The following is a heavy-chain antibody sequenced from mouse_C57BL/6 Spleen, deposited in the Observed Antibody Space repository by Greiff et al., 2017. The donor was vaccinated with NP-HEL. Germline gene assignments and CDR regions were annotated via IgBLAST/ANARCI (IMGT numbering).Heavy chain of an antibody. J-gene: IGHJ2*01. CDR1: GFTFSDYG. Sequence: EVQLVESGGGLVKPGGSLKLSCAASGFTFSDYGMHWVRQAPEKGLEWVAYISSGSSTIYYADTVTGRFTISRDNAKNTLFLQMTSLRSEDTAMYYCARPYYYGSSYHFDYWGQGTTLTVSS. CDR3: ARPYYYGSSYHFDY. CDR2: ISSGSSTI. D-gene: IGHD1-1*01. V-gene: IGHV5-17*01.